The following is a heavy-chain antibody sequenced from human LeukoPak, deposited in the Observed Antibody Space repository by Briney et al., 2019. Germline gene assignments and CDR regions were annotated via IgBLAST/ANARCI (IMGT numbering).Heavy chain of an antibody. D-gene: IGHD1-26*01. V-gene: IGHV3-30-3*01. CDR2: ISYDGSNK. CDR1: GFTFSSYA. J-gene: IGHJ4*02. CDR3: GSGRDGLVDY. Sequence: GRSLRLSCAASGFTFSSYAMHWVRQAPGKGLEWVAVISYDGSNKYYADSVKGRFTISRDNSKNTLYLQMNSLRAEDTAVYYCGSGRDGLVDYWGQGTLVTVSS.